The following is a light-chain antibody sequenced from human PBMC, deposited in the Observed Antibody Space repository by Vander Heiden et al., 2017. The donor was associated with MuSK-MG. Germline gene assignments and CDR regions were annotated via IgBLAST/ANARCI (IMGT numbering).Light chain of an antibody. J-gene: IGLJ3*02. CDR2: YDD. CDR1: SSNIGNNA. Sequence: QSVLTQPPSVSEAPRQRVTISCSGSSSNIGNNAVNWYQQRPGKAPKLLIYYDDLRPSGVSDRFSGSKSGTSASLTISGLQAEDEADYYCAAWDDSLNVWVFGGGTKLTVL. CDR3: AAWDDSLNVWV. V-gene: IGLV1-36*01.